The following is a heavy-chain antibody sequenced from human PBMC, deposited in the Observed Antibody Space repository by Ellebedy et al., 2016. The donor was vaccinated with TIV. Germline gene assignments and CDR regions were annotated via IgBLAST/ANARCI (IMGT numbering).Heavy chain of an antibody. J-gene: IGHJ4*02. Sequence: MPSETLSLTCSVSGGSVSSTRYYWAWIRQPPGKGLEYIGSVYYSGSPYYNPSLKSRVTVSVDTSKNQFSLNLSSVTAADTAVYYCAKWTVGYCSSASCYTGDYWGQGTLVTVSS. V-gene: IGHV4-39*01. CDR1: GGSVSSTRYY. D-gene: IGHD2-2*02. CDR3: AKWTVGYCSSASCYTGDY. CDR2: VYYSGSP.